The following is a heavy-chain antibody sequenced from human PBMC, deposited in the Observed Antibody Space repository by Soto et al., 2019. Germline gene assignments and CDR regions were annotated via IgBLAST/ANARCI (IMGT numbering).Heavy chain of an antibody. Sequence: QVQLVESGGGVVQPGRSLRLSCAASGFTFSSYAMHWVRQAPGKGLEWVAVISYDGSNKYYADSVKGRFTISRDNSKNTLYLQMNSLRAEDTAVYYCARPDYVGMAFDIWGQGTMVTVSS. CDR1: GFTFSSYA. CDR2: ISYDGSNK. V-gene: IGHV3-30-3*01. J-gene: IGHJ3*02. CDR3: ARPDYVGMAFDI. D-gene: IGHD3-16*01.